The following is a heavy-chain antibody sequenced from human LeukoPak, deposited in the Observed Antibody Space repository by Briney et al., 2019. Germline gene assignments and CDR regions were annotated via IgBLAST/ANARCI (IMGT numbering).Heavy chain of an antibody. CDR1: GFTFSSYG. CDR2: IRYDGSNK. CDR3: AKRLTGYYGFVY. Sequence: GGSLRLSCAASGFTFSSYGMHWVRQAPGKGLEWVAFIRYDGSNKYYADSVKGRFTISRDNSKNTLYLQMNSLRAEDTAVYYCAKRLTGYYGFVYWGQGTLVTVSS. J-gene: IGHJ4*02. D-gene: IGHD3-9*01. V-gene: IGHV3-30*02.